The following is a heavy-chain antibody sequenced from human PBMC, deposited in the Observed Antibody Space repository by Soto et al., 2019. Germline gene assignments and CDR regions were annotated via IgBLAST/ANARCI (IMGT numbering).Heavy chain of an antibody. V-gene: IGHV1-69*12. CDR1: GGTFSSYA. D-gene: IGHD5-18*01. Sequence: QVQLVQSGAEVKKPGSSVKVSCKASGGTFSSYAISWVRQAPGQGLEWMGGIIPIFGTANYAQKFQGRVTITADDSTSTAYMELSSLRSEDTAVYYCARATPGDTAMVNGWFDPWGQGTLVTVSS. CDR2: IIPIFGTA. CDR3: ARATPGDTAMVNGWFDP. J-gene: IGHJ5*02.